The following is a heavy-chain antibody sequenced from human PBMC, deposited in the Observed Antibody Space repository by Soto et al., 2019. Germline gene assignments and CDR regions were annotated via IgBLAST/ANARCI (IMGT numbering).Heavy chain of an antibody. D-gene: IGHD6-19*01. CDR2: INHSGST. V-gene: IGHV4-34*01. CDR1: GGSFSGYY. CDR3: ASRLRAVAGYYYYYGMDV. J-gene: IGHJ6*02. Sequence: QVQLQQWGAGLLKPSETLSLTCAVYGGSFSGYYWSWIRHPPGKGLEWIGEINHSGSTNYNPSLKSRVTISVDTSKNQFSLKLSSVTAADTAVYYCASRLRAVAGYYYYYGMDVWGQGTTVTVSS.